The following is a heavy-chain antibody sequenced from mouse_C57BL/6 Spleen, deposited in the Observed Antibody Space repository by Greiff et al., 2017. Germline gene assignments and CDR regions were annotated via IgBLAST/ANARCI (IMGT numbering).Heavy chain of an antibody. D-gene: IGHD1-1*01. Sequence: VQLQQPGAELVKPGASVKWSCKASGYTFTSYWMHWVKQRPGQGLEWIGMIHPNSGSTNYNEKFKSKATLTVDKSSSTAYMQRSSLTSEDSAVYYCAREEGTFTTFDYWGQGTTLTVSS. V-gene: IGHV1-64*01. CDR2: IHPNSGST. CDR3: AREEGTFTTFDY. J-gene: IGHJ2*01. CDR1: GYTFTSYW.